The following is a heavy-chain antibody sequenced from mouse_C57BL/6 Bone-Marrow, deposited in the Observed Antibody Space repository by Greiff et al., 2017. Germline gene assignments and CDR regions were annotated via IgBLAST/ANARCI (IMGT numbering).Heavy chain of an antibody. V-gene: IGHV1-64*01. CDR3: ARGITTVVATNFDD. J-gene: IGHJ2*01. Sequence: QVQLQQSGAELVKPGASVKLSCKASGYTFTSYWMHWVTQRPGQGLEWIGMIHPTSGSTNYNEKFKSKATLTVDNSSSTAYMQLSSLTSEDSAVYYCARGITTVVATNFDDWGQGTTLTVSS. CDR2: IHPTSGST. CDR1: GYTFTSYW. D-gene: IGHD1-1*01.